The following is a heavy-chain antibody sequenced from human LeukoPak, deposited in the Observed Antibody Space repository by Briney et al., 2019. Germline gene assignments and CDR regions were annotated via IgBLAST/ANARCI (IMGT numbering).Heavy chain of an antibody. CDR1: GGSISSGDYY. Sequence: SQTLSLTCTVSGGSISSGDYYWSWIRQPPGKGLEWIGYIYYSGSTYYNPSLKSRVTISVDTSKNQFSLKLSSVTAADTAVYYCARSHVWFGELYLDYWGQGTLVTVSS. CDR3: ARSHVWFGELYLDY. D-gene: IGHD3-10*01. V-gene: IGHV4-30-4*08. CDR2: IYYSGST. J-gene: IGHJ4*02.